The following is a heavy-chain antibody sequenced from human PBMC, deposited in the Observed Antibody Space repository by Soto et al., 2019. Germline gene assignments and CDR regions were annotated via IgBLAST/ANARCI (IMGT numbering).Heavy chain of an antibody. D-gene: IGHD2-15*01. Sequence: GGSLRLSCAASGFTFSSYWMSWVRQAPGKGLEWVANIKQDGSEKYYVDSVKGRFTISRDNAKNSLYLQMNSLRAEDTAVYYCARPCSGGSYLDAFDIWGQGTRVTVSS. V-gene: IGHV3-7*01. CDR2: IKQDGSEK. J-gene: IGHJ3*02. CDR1: GFTFSSYW. CDR3: ARPCSGGSYLDAFDI.